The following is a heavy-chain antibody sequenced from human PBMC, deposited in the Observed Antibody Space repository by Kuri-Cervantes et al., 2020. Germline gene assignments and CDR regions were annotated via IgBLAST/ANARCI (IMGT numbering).Heavy chain of an antibody. J-gene: IGHJ6*03. Sequence: GESLKISCAASGFTFSDYYMNWIRQAPGKGLEWVAFIRYDGSNKYYADSVKGRFTISRDNSKNTLYLQMNSLRAEDTAVYYCARNKGSQHYMDVWGKGTTVTVSS. V-gene: IGHV3-33*08. CDR2: IRYDGSNK. D-gene: IGHD1/OR15-1a*01. CDR1: GFTFSDYY. CDR3: ARNKGSQHYMDV.